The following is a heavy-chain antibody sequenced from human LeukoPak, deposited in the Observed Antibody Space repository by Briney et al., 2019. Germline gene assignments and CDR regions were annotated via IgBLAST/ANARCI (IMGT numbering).Heavy chain of an antibody. CDR3: ARDLGDYGSY. V-gene: IGHV3-7*01. Sequence: GGSLRLSFAASGFIFNNYYMSWVRQAPGKGLEWVANIKQDGSEKYYVDSVKGRFTISRDNAKNSLYLQMNSLRAEDTAVYYCARDLGDYGSYWGQGTLVTVSS. CDR2: IKQDGSEK. D-gene: IGHD4-17*01. J-gene: IGHJ4*02. CDR1: GFIFNNYY.